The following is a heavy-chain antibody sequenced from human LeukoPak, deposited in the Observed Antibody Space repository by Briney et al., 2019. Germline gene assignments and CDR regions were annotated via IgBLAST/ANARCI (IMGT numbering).Heavy chain of an antibody. D-gene: IGHD2-2*01. CDR3: AKDFVVVPGLVNYFDS. J-gene: IGHJ4*02. V-gene: IGHV3-23*01. Sequence: GGSLRLSCAASGFTFSSYAMNWVRQAPGKGLEWVSVIGGSGGDTYYADSVKGRFTISRDNSKNRLYLRMNSLRAEDTALYYCAKDFVVVPGLVNYFDSWGQGTLVTVSS. CDR2: IGGSGGDT. CDR1: GFTFSSYA.